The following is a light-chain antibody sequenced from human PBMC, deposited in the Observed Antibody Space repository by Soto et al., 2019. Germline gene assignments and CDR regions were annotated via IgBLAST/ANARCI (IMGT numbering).Light chain of an antibody. CDR3: AAWDGSLNVVL. V-gene: IGLV1-44*01. Sequence: QSALTQPPSASGTPGQRVTISCSGSSSNSGSNTVNWYQQLPGSAPKLLMYSTNQRPSGVPDRFSGSKSGTSASLAISGLQSGDEADYYCAAWDGSLNVVLFGGGTKVTVL. J-gene: IGLJ2*01. CDR2: STN. CDR1: SSNSGSNT.